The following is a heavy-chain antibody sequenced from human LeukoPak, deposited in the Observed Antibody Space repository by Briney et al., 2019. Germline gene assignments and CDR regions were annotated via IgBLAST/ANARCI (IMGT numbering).Heavy chain of an antibody. CDR1: GGSISSYY. J-gene: IGHJ3*02. CDR2: IYYSGST. CDR3: ARESDIVVVIAPTAHDAFDI. D-gene: IGHD2-21*01. V-gene: IGHV4-59*01. Sequence: SETLSLTCTVSGGSISSYYWSWIRQPPGKGLEWIGYIYYSGSTNYNPSLKSRVTISVDTSKNQFSLKLSSVTAADTAVYYCARESDIVVVIAPTAHDAFDIWGQGTMVTVSS.